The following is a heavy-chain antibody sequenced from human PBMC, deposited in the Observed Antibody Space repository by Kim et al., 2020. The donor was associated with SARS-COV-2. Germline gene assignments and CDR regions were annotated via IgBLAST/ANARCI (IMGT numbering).Heavy chain of an antibody. J-gene: IGHJ6*02. CDR2: ISSSSSTI. CDR1: GFTFSSYS. CDR3: ARDRLWFGEPLYHPYYYGMDV. Sequence: GGSLRLSCAASGFTFSSYSMNWVRQAPGKGLEWVSYISSSSSTIYYADSVKGRFTISRDNAKNSLYLQMNSLRAEDTAVYYCARDRLWFGEPLYHPYYYGMDVWGQGTTVTVSS. D-gene: IGHD3-10*01. V-gene: IGHV3-48*04.